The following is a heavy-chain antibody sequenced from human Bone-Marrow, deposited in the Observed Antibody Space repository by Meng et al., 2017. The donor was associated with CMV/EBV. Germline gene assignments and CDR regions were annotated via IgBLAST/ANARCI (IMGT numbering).Heavy chain of an antibody. D-gene: IGHD2-2*01. V-gene: IGHV4-34*01. Sequence: GSLRLSCAVYAGSFSGYYWSWIRQPPGKGLEWIGEINHSVSTNYNPTLKSRVTISVDTSKNQFPLRLSSVTAAETAVYYCARGALGVVVVPAATHFQHWGQGTLVTVSS. CDR3: ARGALGVVVVPAATHFQH. CDR2: INHSVST. J-gene: IGHJ1*01. CDR1: AGSFSGYY.